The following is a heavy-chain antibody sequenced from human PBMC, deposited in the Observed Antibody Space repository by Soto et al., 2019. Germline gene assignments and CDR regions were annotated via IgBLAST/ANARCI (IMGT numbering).Heavy chain of an antibody. V-gene: IGHV3-48*04. D-gene: IGHD6-19*01. Sequence: EVQLVESGGGLVQPGGSLRLSCAASGFTFSSYSMNWVRQAPGKGLEWVSYISSSDNTIYYADSVKGRFTISRDNAKNSLYLQMNSLRAEDSAVYYCARSGEVAGNDYWGQGTLVTVSS. CDR1: GFTFSSYS. CDR2: ISSSDNTI. CDR3: ARSGEVAGNDY. J-gene: IGHJ4*02.